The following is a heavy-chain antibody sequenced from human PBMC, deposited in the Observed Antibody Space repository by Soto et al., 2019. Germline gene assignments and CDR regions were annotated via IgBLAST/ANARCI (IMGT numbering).Heavy chain of an antibody. Sequence: GASVKVSCKASGYTFTSYGISWVRQAPGQGLEWMGWISAYNGNTNYAQKLQGRVTMTTDTSTSTAYMELRSLRSDDTAVYYCARKRATIFGVVKYYYMDVWGKGTTVTVSS. V-gene: IGHV1-18*01. CDR2: ISAYNGNT. CDR3: ARKRATIFGVVKYYYMDV. J-gene: IGHJ6*03. CDR1: GYTFTSYG. D-gene: IGHD3-3*01.